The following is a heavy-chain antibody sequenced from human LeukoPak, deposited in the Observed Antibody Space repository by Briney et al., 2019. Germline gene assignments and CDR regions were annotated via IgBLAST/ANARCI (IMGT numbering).Heavy chain of an antibody. CDR3: ARHRDYYDT. V-gene: IGHV4-59*08. CDR1: GASINNNF. Sequence: KTSETLSLTCTVSGASINNNFWTWIRQPPGKGLEWIGYIYSSGSANYNPSLKSRVIISGDTSKTQISLNLSSVTAADPAVYFCARHRDYYDTWGHGTLVTVSS. D-gene: IGHD3-22*01. J-gene: IGHJ4*01. CDR2: IYSSGSA.